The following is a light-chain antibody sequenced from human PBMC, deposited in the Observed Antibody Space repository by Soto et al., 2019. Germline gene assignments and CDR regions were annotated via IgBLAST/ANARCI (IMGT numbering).Light chain of an antibody. Sequence: EIVMTQSPATLSASPGERATLSCRASQSVSSNLAWYQQKPGQAPRLLIYGASTRDTGIPARFSGSGSGTEFTLTISSLQSEDFAVYYCQQYNNWPPYTFGQGTKLEIK. CDR1: QSVSSN. CDR2: GAS. J-gene: IGKJ2*01. CDR3: QQYNNWPPYT. V-gene: IGKV3-15*01.